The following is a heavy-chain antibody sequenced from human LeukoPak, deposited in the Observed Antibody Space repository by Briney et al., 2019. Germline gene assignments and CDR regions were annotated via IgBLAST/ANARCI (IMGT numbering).Heavy chain of an antibody. CDR3: ARAYSSSWYHYYYYYGMDV. CDR1: GYTFTSYD. V-gene: IGHV1-8*01. Sequence: ASVKVSCKASGYTFTSYDINWVRQATGQGLEWMGWMNPNSGNTGYAQKFQGRVTMTRNTSISTAYMELSSLRSEDTAVYYCARAYSSSWYHYYYYYGMDVWGQGTTVTVSS. J-gene: IGHJ6*02. D-gene: IGHD6-13*01. CDR2: MNPNSGNT.